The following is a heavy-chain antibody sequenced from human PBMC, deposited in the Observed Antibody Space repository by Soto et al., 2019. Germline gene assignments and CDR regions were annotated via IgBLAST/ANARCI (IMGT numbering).Heavy chain of an antibody. CDR3: AKIAAAGDAFDI. D-gene: IGHD6-13*01. V-gene: IGHV3-23*01. CDR2: ISGSGGST. CDR1: GFSFSTQA. Sequence: GGSLRLSCAASGFSFSTQAMSWVRQAPGKGLEWVSAISGSGGSTYYADSVKGRFTISRDNSKNTLYLQMNSLRAEDTAVYYCAKIAAAGDAFDIWGQGTMVTVSS. J-gene: IGHJ3*02.